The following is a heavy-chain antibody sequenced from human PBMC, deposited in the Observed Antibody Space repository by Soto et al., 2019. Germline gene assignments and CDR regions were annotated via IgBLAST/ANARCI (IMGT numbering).Heavy chain of an antibody. CDR2: IYYSGAT. Sequence: NPSETLSLTCTVSGDSINNYDHFWTWIRQKPGEGLEWIGYIYYSGATYYTPSLKTRVSISLHKSQNHFSLELSSVTAADTAVYYCATTNGAYSYDSVSWGQGTLVTVSS. D-gene: IGHD3-22*01. CDR1: GDSINNYDHF. V-gene: IGHV4-31*03. J-gene: IGHJ5*02. CDR3: ATTNGAYSYDSVS.